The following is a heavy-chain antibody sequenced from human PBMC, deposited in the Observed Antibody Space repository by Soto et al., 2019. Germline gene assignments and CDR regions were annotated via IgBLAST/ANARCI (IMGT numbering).Heavy chain of an antibody. CDR1: GFTFSGSA. V-gene: IGHV3-64D*08. Sequence: PGGSLRLSCSASGFTFSGSAMHWVRQAPGKGLEYVSAVSSNGGTTYYADSVKGRFTISRDNSKNTLYLQMSSLRAEDTAVYYCVKXRRSTWAPRRGFDYWGQGTLVTVSS. D-gene: IGHD3-10*01. CDR3: VKXRRSTWAPRRGFDY. CDR2: VSSNGGTT. J-gene: IGHJ4*02.